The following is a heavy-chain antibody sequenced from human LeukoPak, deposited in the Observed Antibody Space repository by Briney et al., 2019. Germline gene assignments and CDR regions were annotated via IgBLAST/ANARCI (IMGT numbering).Heavy chain of an antibody. J-gene: IGHJ4*02. V-gene: IGHV3-7*01. CDR2: IKQDGSEI. CDR3: ARGPGYTYYYFDY. Sequence: GGSLRLSCEASGFTFRSYWMSWVRQAPGKGLEWVANIKQDGSEIHYVDSVKGRFTISRDNSKNTLYLQMNSLRAEDTAVYYCARGPGYTYYYFDYWGQGTLVTVSS. D-gene: IGHD5-24*01. CDR1: GFTFRSYW.